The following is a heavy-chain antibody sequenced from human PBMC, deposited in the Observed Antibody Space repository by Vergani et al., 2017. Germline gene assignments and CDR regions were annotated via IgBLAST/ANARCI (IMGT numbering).Heavy chain of an antibody. V-gene: IGHV1-69*13. D-gene: IGHD4-23*01. CDR3: ASTRFDYVGNSGLDD. CDR2: IITIFGTA. Sequence: QVQLVQSGAEVKKPGSSVKVSCKASGGPFKNSAFSWVRQAPGQGLEWMGGIITIFGTANYAQKFQGRVTITADESTSTAYMEVSSLRSEDTTVYYCASTRFDYVGNSGLDDWGQGTLVTVYS. CDR1: GGPFKNSA. J-gene: IGHJ4*02.